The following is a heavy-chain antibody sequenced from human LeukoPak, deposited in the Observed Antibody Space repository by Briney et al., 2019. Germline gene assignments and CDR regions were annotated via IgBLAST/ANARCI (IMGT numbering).Heavy chain of an antibody. V-gene: IGHV3-33*01. CDR3: ARVGSGSYFLDGFDI. CDR1: GFTFSSYG. D-gene: IGHD1-26*01. CDR2: IWYDGSIK. J-gene: IGHJ3*02. Sequence: PGRSLRLSCAASGFTFSSYGMHWVRQAPGKGLVWVAVIWYDGSIKYYADSVKGRFTISRDNPKNTLYLQMNSLRAEDTAVYYCARVGSGSYFLDGFDIWGQGTMVTVSS.